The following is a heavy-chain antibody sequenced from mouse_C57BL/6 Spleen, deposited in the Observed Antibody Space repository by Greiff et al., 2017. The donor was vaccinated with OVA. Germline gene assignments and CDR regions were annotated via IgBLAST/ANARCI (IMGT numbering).Heavy chain of an antibody. CDR3: ARPPDYYGSSYYWYFDV. Sequence: EVKLVESGGDLVKPGGSLKLSCAASGFTFSSYGMSWVRQTPDTRLEWVATISSGGSYTYSPDSVKGRFTISRDNAKNTLYLQMSSLKSEDTAMYYCARPPDYYGSSYYWYFDVWGTGTTVTVSS. CDR2: ISSGGSYT. V-gene: IGHV5-6*02. D-gene: IGHD1-1*01. J-gene: IGHJ1*03. CDR1: GFTFSSYG.